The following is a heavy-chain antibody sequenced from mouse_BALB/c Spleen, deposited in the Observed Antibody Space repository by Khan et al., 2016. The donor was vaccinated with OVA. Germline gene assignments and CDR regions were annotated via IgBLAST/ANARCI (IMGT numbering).Heavy chain of an antibody. V-gene: IGHV3-2*02. CDR2: ISYSGRT. J-gene: IGHJ2*01. CDR1: GYSITSDYA. Sequence: EVKLLESGPGLVKPSQSLSLTCTVTGYSITSDYAWNWIRQFPGNKLEWMGYISYSGRTSYNPSLKSRISITRDTSKNQFFLQLNSVTTEHTATYYWARSVTITTVVATDFDYWGQGTTLSVSS. CDR3: ARSVTITTVVATDFDY. D-gene: IGHD1-1*01.